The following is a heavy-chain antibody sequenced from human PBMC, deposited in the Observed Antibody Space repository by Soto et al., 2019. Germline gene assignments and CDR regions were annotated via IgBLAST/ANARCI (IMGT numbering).Heavy chain of an antibody. CDR3: ARDSVYYGDHELKYFDY. CDR1: GFTFSDYY. J-gene: IGHJ4*02. CDR2: ISSTSSYT. V-gene: IGHV3-11*05. Sequence: PGGSLRLSCAASGFTFSDYYMNWIRQAPGKGLEWVSYISSTSSYTNYADSVKGRFTISRDNAKNSLYLQMNSLRAEDTAVYYCARDSVYYGDHELKYFDYRGQGTLVTVSS. D-gene: IGHD4-17*01.